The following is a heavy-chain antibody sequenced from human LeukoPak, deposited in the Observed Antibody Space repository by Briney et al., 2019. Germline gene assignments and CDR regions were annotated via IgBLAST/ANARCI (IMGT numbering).Heavy chain of an antibody. CDR2: IYYSGST. D-gene: IGHD2-21*01. CDR1: GGSISSYY. Sequence: SETLSLTCTVSGGSISSYYWSWIRQPPGKGLEWIGYIYYSGSTNYNPSLKSRVTISVDTSKNQFSLKLSSVTAADTAVYYCAREVMGQFDYWGQGTLVTVSS. V-gene: IGHV4-59*12. CDR3: AREVMGQFDY. J-gene: IGHJ4*02.